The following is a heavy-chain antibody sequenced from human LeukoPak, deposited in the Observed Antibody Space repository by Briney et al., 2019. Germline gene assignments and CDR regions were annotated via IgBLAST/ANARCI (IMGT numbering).Heavy chain of an antibody. D-gene: IGHD5-18*01. CDR1: GFTVSSNY. CDR2: IYSGGST. Sequence: PGGSLRLSCAASGFTVSSNYMSWGRQAPGKGLEGVSVIYSGGSTYYADSVKGRFTISRDNSKNTLYLQMNSLRAEDTAVYYCARVGTAMVLDYWGQGTLVTVSS. J-gene: IGHJ4*02. V-gene: IGHV3-53*01. CDR3: ARVGTAMVLDY.